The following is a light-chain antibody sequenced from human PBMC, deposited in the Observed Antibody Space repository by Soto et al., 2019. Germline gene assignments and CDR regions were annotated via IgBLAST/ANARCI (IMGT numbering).Light chain of an antibody. V-gene: IGKV1-39*01. CDR1: QSISNN. J-gene: IGKJ4*01. CDR3: QQSFSTPLT. Sequence: DIQMTQSPSSLSASVGDRVTITCRASQSISNNLNWYQHKPGKAPKLLIYAASNLQSGVPSRFSGSGSGTDFTLSVSYLQPEDFATYYCQQSFSTPLTFGGWTKVEIK. CDR2: AAS.